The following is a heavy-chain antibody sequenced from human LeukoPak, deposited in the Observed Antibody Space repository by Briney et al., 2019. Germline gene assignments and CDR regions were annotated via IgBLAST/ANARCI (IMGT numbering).Heavy chain of an antibody. CDR2: MNPNSGNT. J-gene: IGHJ6*02. D-gene: IGHD2-2*01. CDR1: GYTFTSYD. V-gene: IGHV1-8*01. CDR3: ARYPAAINYYYGMDV. Sequence: ASVKVSCKASGYTFTSYDINWVRQATGQGLEWMGWMNPNSGNTGYAQKFQGRVTMTRNTSISTAYMELSSLRSEDTAVYYCARYPAAINYYYGMDVWGQGTTVTVSS.